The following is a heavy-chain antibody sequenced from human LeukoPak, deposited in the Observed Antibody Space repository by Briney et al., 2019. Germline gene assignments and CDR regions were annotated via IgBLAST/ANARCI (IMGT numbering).Heavy chain of an antibody. Sequence: GGSLRLSCAASGFTFSSFAMSWVRQAPGKGLEWVSSISSSSSYIYYADSVKGRFTISRDNAKNSLYLQMNSLRAEDTAVYYCAREIGIAVAGTEIDYWGQGTLVTVSS. V-gene: IGHV3-21*01. CDR2: ISSSSSYI. CDR3: AREIGIAVAGTEIDY. CDR1: GFTFSSFA. J-gene: IGHJ4*02. D-gene: IGHD6-19*01.